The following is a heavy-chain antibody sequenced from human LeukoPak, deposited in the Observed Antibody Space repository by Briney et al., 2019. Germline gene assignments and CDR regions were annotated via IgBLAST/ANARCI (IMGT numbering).Heavy chain of an antibody. J-gene: IGHJ4*02. CDR3: ASGGYSFFY. Sequence: GGSLRLSCAASGFSFSSYWMNWVRQAPGKGLEWVANIKQDGSEKYYVDSVKGRFTISRDNAKNSLYLQMNSLRAEDMAVYYCASGGYSFFYWGQGTLVTVSS. CDR2: IKQDGSEK. CDR1: GFSFSSYW. D-gene: IGHD5-18*01. V-gene: IGHV3-7*03.